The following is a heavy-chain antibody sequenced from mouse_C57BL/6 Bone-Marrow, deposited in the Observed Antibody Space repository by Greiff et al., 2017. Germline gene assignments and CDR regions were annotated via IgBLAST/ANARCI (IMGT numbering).Heavy chain of an antibody. V-gene: IGHV1-59*01. J-gene: IGHJ2*01. D-gene: IGHD4-1*01. CDR1: GYTFTSYW. CDR2: IDPSDSYT. Sequence: QVQLQQPGAELVRPGTSVKLSCKASGYTFTSYWMHWVKQRPGQGLEWIGVIDPSDSYTNYNQKFKGKATLTVDTSSSTAYMQLSSLTSEDSAVYYCARNCLYFDYWGQGTTLTVSS. CDR3: ARNCLYFDY.